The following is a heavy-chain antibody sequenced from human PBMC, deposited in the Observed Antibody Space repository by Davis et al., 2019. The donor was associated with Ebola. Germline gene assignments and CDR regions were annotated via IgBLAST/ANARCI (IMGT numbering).Heavy chain of an antibody. D-gene: IGHD3-16*01. J-gene: IGHJ2*01. CDR2: ISLSGSTK. CDR3: ARFSYAMSWYFDL. Sequence: GESLKISCAASGFTFSDDYMSWIRQAPGKGLEWISYISLSGSTKYYADSVKGRFTISRDNAKKSLYLQMNSLRDDDTAVYYCARFSYAMSWYFDLWGRGTLVTVSS. V-gene: IGHV3-11*01. CDR1: GFTFSDDY.